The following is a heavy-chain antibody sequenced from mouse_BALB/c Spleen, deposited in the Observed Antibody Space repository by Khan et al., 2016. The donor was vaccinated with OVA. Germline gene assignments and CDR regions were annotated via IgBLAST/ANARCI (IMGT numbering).Heavy chain of an antibody. Sequence: EVKLLESGPGLVKPSQSLSLTCTVTGYSITSYYAWNWIRQFPGNKLEWMGYISYSDSTSYNPSLKSRISITRDTSPNQFFLQLNSVTTEDTATYCCARGHYYGYYLDYWGQGTTLTVSS. V-gene: IGHV3-2*02. D-gene: IGHD1-2*01. CDR2: ISYSDST. J-gene: IGHJ2*01. CDR1: GYSITSYYA. CDR3: ARGHYYGYYLDY.